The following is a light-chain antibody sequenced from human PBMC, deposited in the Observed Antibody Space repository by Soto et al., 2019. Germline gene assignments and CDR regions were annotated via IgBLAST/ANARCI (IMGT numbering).Light chain of an antibody. V-gene: IGLV2-14*01. CDR3: SSYTSSSTLV. Sequence: QSVLTQPASVSGSPGQSITISCTGTSSDVGGYNYVSWYQQHPGKAPKLMIYEVSNRPSGVSNHFSGSKSGNTASLTISGLQAGDEADYYCSSYTSSSTLVFGTGTKVTVL. CDR1: SSDVGGYNY. J-gene: IGLJ1*01. CDR2: EVS.